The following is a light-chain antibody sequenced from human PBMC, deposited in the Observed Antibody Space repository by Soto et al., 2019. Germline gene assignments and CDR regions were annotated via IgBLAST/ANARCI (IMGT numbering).Light chain of an antibody. Sequence: QSVLTQPPSVSAAPGQKVSISCSGSSSNIGRNSVCWYQQFPGTAPKLLIYDNDKRPSGIPDRFSGSQSGTSATLGITGLQTGDDADYYCNSYTNTAARVFGTGTKLTVL. J-gene: IGLJ1*01. V-gene: IGLV1-51*01. CDR3: NSYTNTAARV. CDR1: SSNIGRNS. CDR2: DND.